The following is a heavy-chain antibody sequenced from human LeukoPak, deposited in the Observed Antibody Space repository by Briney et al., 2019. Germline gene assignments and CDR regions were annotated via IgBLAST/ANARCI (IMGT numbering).Heavy chain of an antibody. CDR3: ARDDFWSGYNYFGY. CDR2: IYTSGST. CDR1: GGSISSGSYY. Sequence: SQTLSLTCTVSGGSISSGSYYWSWIRQPAGKGLEWIGRIYTSGSTNYNPSLKSRVTISVDTSKNQFSLKLSSVTAADTAVYYCARDDFWSGYNYFGYWGQGTLVTVSS. V-gene: IGHV4-61*02. D-gene: IGHD3-3*01. J-gene: IGHJ4*02.